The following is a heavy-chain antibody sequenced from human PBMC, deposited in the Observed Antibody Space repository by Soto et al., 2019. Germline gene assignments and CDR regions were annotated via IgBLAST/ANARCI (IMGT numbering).Heavy chain of an antibody. CDR2: IIPIFGTA. J-gene: IGHJ4*02. CDR3: ARSRGEYYDSKGFGY. Sequence: AVKVPCKASGGTCSSYAISCVLQSPLQWLEWMGGIIPIFGTANYAQKFQGRVTITADESTSTAYMELSSLRSEDTAVYYCARSRGEYYDSKGFGYWGQGTLVTVSS. CDR1: GGTCSSYA. D-gene: IGHD3-22*01. V-gene: IGHV1-69*13.